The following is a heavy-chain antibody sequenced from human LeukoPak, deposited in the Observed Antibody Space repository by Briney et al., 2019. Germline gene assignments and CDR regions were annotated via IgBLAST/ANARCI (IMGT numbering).Heavy chain of an antibody. J-gene: IGHJ4*02. CDR3: VKEFGGHTYGAYFDF. CDR1: GFNFRTYA. Sequence: GGSLRLSCATSGFNFRTYAMSWVRQAPGKGLEWVAVVSSTGSAQYYDDSVRGRFTISRDNAEDMLYLQMKSLRPEDTAVYYCVKEFGGHTYGAYFDFWGLGTLVTVSS. CDR2: VSSTGSAQ. D-gene: IGHD5-18*01. V-gene: IGHV3-30*18.